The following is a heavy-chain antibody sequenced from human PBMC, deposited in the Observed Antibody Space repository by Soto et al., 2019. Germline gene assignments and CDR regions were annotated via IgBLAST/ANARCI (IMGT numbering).Heavy chain of an antibody. CDR3: AGVFSDEKSKYYFDY. J-gene: IGHJ4*02. V-gene: IGHV4-30-2*01. CDR1: GGSISSGGYS. CDR2: IYHSGST. Sequence: PSETLSLTCAVSGGSISSGGYSWSWIRQPPGKGLEWIGYIYHSGSTYYNPSLKSRVTISVDRSKNQFSLKLSSVTAADTAVYYCAGVFSDEKSKYYFDYWGQGTLVTVSS. D-gene: IGHD1-26*01.